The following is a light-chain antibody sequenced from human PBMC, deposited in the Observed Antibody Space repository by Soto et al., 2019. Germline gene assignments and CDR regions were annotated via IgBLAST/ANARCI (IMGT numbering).Light chain of an antibody. V-gene: IGKV3-15*01. J-gene: IGKJ1*01. Sequence: EILMTQSPATLAVSPGETATLSCRASQSLSGNLAWYQQKPGQAPRLLLFRASTRATGVPARFSGSGSGTEFTLTISGLQSEDFAVYYCQQYSNWPPWTFGPGTKVDIK. CDR2: RAS. CDR1: QSLSGN. CDR3: QQYSNWPPWT.